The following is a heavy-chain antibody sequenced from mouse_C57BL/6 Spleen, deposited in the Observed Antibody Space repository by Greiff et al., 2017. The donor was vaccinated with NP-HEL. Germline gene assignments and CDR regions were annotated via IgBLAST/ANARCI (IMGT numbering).Heavy chain of an antibody. V-gene: IGHV1-64*01. CDR3: ARDDTTVVAGDYYALDY. CDR2: IHTNSGST. J-gene: IGHJ4*01. CDR1: GYTFTSYW. D-gene: IGHD1-1*01. Sequence: VQLQQPGAELVKPGASVKLSCKASGYTFTSYWMHWVKQRPGQGLEWIGMIHTNSGSTNYNETFKSKATLTVDKSSSTAYMQLSSLTSEDSAVYYCARDDTTVVAGDYYALDYWGQGTSVTVSS.